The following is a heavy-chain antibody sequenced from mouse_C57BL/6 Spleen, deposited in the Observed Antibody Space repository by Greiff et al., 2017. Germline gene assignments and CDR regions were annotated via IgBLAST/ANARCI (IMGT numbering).Heavy chain of an antibody. V-gene: IGHV1-55*01. CDR2: IYPGSGST. Sequence: VQLQQSGAELVKPGASVKMSCKASGYTFTSYWITWVKQRPGQGLEWIGDIYPGSGSTNYNEKFKSKATLTVDTSSSTAYMQLSSLTSEDSAVYTCERWGYDNSYNVGYWGQGTTLTVSS. J-gene: IGHJ2*01. D-gene: IGHD1-1*01. CDR1: GYTFTSYW. CDR3: ERWGYDNSYNVGY.